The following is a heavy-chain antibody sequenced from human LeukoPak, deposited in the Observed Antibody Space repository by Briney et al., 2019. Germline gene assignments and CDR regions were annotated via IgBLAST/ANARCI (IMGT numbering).Heavy chain of an antibody. J-gene: IGHJ6*03. V-gene: IGHV1-69*05. CDR3: ARENSWIQPYMDV. D-gene: IGHD5-18*01. Sequence: SVKVSCKASGGTLGTYAVSWVRQAPGQGLEWMGRISPMFGIANYTRKFQGRVTITTDESANTAYMELSSLTSEDTAVYYCARENSWIQPYMDVWGKGTTVIVSS. CDR2: ISPMFGIA. CDR1: GGTLGTYA.